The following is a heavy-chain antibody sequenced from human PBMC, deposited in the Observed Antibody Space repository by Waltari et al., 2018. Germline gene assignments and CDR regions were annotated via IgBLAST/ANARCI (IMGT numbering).Heavy chain of an antibody. CDR1: GYSFTSYW. V-gene: IGHV5-51*01. CDR3: ARQSPGSATYYYYMDV. J-gene: IGHJ6*03. CDR2: IYPGDSDT. Sequence: EVQLVQSRAEVKKPGESLKISCKGSGYSFTSYWIGWVRQMPGKGLEWMGIIYPGDSDTRYSPSFQGQVTISADKSISTAYLQWSSLKASDTAMYYCARQSPGSATYYYYMDVWGKGTTVTVSS. D-gene: IGHD3-10*01.